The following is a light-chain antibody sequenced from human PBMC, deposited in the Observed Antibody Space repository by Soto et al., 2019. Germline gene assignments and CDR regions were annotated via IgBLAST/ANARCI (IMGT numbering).Light chain of an antibody. CDR3: QQYGSLPYT. Sequence: DLQLTQSPSSLSASVGDRVTITCQASQDIKFFLNWYQQKPGKAPNLLIFDGSNLETGVPLRFSGSDSGTDFTFTISSLQPEDSATYYCQQYGSLPYTFGQGTKLEI. V-gene: IGKV1-33*01. J-gene: IGKJ2*01. CDR1: QDIKFF. CDR2: DGS.